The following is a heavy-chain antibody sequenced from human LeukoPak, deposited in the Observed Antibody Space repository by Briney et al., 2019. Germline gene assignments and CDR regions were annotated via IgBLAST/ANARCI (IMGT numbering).Heavy chain of an antibody. CDR2: IVVGSGNT. CDR1: GFTFTSSA. D-gene: IGHD5-18*01. Sequence: SVKVSCKASGFTFTSSAVQWVRQARGQRLEWIGWIVVGSGNTNYAQKFQERVTITRDMSTSTAYMELSSLRSEDTAVYYCAAARYSYGNYYYYYMDVWGKGTTVTVSS. CDR3: AAARYSYGNYYYYYMDV. J-gene: IGHJ6*03. V-gene: IGHV1-58*01.